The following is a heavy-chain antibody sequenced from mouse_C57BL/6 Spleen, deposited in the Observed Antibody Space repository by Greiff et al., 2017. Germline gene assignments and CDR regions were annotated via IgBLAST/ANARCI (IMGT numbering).Heavy chain of an antibody. CDR2: INPSSGYT. CDR3: ARERGYYEY. D-gene: IGHD2-3*01. CDR1: GYTFTSYT. V-gene: IGHV1-4*01. Sequence: QVQLKQSGAELARPGASVKMSCKASGYTFTSYTMHWVKQRHGQGLEWIGYINPSSGYTKYNQKFKDKATLTADKSSSTAYMQRSSLTSEDSAVYYCARERGYYEYWGQGTTLTVSS. J-gene: IGHJ2*01.